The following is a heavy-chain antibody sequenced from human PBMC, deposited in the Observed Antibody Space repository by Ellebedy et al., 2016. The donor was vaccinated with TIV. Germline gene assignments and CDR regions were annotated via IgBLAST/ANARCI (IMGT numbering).Heavy chain of an antibody. Sequence: MPSETLSLTCAVYGGSFSGYYWSWIRQPPGKGLEWIGEINHSGSTNYNPSLKGRVTISVDKSKNQFSLKLSSVTAADTAVYYCARGVAARYFGSREKTQRNGLDVWGQGTTVTVSS. CDR3: ARGVAARYFGSREKTQRNGLDV. V-gene: IGHV4-34*01. D-gene: IGHD3-9*01. J-gene: IGHJ6*02. CDR2: INHSGST. CDR1: GGSFSGYY.